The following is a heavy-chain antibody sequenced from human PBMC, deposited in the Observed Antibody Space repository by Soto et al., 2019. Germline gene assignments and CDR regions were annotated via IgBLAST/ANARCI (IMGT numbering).Heavy chain of an antibody. V-gene: IGHV3-15*01. D-gene: IGHD6-13*01. Sequence: KPGGSLRLSCAASGFTFNAAWMSWVRQAPGKGLEWVGRIKSKTDGGTTDFAAPVKGRFTISRDDSKNTVYLQMNSLKIEDTAVYYCNTGLAAAGTNYWGQGTLVTVSS. CDR3: NTGLAAAGTNY. J-gene: IGHJ4*02. CDR2: IKSKTDGGTT. CDR1: GFTFNAAW.